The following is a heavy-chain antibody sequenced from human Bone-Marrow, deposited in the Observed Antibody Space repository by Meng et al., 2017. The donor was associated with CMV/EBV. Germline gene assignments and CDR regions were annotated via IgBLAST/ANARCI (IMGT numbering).Heavy chain of an antibody. V-gene: IGHV3-74*01. J-gene: IGHJ2*01. Sequence: GGSLRLSCAASGFTFSRYWMNWVRQAPGKGLVWVSRINSDGSSTSYADSVKGQFTISRDNAKNTLYLQMNSLRAEDTAVYYCARYCSSTSCQSLVDLWGRGTLVTVSS. D-gene: IGHD2-2*01. CDR2: INSDGSST. CDR3: ARYCSSTSCQSLVDL. CDR1: GFTFSRYW.